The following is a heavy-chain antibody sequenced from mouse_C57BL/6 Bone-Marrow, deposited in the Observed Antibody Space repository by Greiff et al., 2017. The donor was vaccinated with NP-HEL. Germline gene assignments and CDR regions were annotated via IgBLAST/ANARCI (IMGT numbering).Heavy chain of an antibody. D-gene: IGHD2-5*01. V-gene: IGHV1-81*01. CDR2: IYPRSGNT. CDR3: ARIKDYSNRY. Sequence: VQLVESGAELARPGASVKLSCKASGYTFTSYGISWVKQRTGQGLEWIGEIYPRSGNTYYNEKFKGKATLTADKSSSTAYMELRSLTSEDSAVYFCARIKDYSNRYWGQGTTLTVSS. J-gene: IGHJ2*01. CDR1: GYTFTSYG.